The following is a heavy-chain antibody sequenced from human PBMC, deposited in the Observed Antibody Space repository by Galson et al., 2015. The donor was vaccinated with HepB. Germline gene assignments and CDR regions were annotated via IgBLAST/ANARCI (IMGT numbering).Heavy chain of an antibody. CDR2: LGESDTTL. Sequence: SPRLSCAASAFTLTNTAMNWLRQAPGKGLEWVSFLGESDTTLYYADSVKGRFTISRDNAKNSLYLQMNSLRAEDTAIYYCARGYASGANPYWGQGTLVTVSS. J-gene: IGHJ4*02. CDR3: ARGYASGANPY. D-gene: IGHD3-10*01. V-gene: IGHV3-48*03. CDR1: AFTLTNTA.